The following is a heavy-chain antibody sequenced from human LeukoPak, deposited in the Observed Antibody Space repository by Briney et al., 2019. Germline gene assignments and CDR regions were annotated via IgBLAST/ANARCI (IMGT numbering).Heavy chain of an antibody. D-gene: IGHD3-22*01. CDR1: GYTFTSYD. Sequence: ASVKVSCKASGYTFTSYDINWVRQATRQGLEWMGWMNPNSGNAGYAQKFQGRVTMTRNTSISTAYMELSSLRSEDTAVYYCARGGGYYDSSGYYIMDYWGQGTLVTVCS. J-gene: IGHJ4*02. V-gene: IGHV1-8*01. CDR2: MNPNSGNA. CDR3: ARGGGYYDSSGYYIMDY.